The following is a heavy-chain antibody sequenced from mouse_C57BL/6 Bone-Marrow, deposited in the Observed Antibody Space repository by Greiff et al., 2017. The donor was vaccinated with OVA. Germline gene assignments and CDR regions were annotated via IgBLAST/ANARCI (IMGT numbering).Heavy chain of an antibody. CDR3: ATEWLRRPPYYAMDY. V-gene: IGHV5-17*01. D-gene: IGHD2-2*01. Sequence: EVQVVESGGGLVKPGGSLKLSCAASGFTFSDYGMHWVRQAPEKGLEWVAYISSGSSTIYYADTVKGRFTISRDNAKNTLFLQMTSLRSEDTAMYYCATEWLRRPPYYAMDYWGQGTSVTVSS. J-gene: IGHJ4*01. CDR2: ISSGSSTI. CDR1: GFTFSDYG.